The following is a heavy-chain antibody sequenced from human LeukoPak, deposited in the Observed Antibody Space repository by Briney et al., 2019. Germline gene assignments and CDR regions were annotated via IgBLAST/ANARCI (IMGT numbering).Heavy chain of an antibody. CDR2: INHSGST. CDR1: GGSFSGYY. J-gene: IGHJ4*02. CDR3: ARGYAGTLDY. Sequence: PSETLSLTCAVYGGSFSGYYWSWIRQPPGKGLEWIGEINHSGSTNYNPSLKSRVTISVDTSKNQFSLKLSSVTAADTAAYYCARGYAGTLDYWGQGTLVTASS. V-gene: IGHV4-34*01. D-gene: IGHD6-13*01.